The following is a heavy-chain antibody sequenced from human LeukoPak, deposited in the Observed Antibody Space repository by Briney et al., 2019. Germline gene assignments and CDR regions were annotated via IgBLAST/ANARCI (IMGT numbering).Heavy chain of an antibody. CDR1: GYTFTGYY. J-gene: IGHJ3*02. V-gene: IGHV1-2*02. D-gene: IGHD6-19*01. CDR2: INPNSGGT. CDR3: ARGGLYSSGWYAFDI. Sequence: ASVKVSCKASGYTFTGYYMHWVRQAPGQGLEWMGWINPNSGGTNYAQKFQGRVTMTRDTSISTAYMELSSLRAEDTAVYYCARGGLYSSGWYAFDIWGQGTMVTVSS.